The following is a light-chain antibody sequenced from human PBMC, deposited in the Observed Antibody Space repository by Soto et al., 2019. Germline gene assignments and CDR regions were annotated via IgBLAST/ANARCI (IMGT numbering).Light chain of an antibody. V-gene: IGLV3-21*02. CDR1: NIGSKS. CDR2: DDS. Sequence: SYELTQPPSVSVAPGQTARITCGENNIGSKSVHWYQQKAGQAPVLVVHDDSDRPSGIPERFSGSNSGNTATLTISRVEAGDEADYYCQLWDTSGDHVVFGGGTKLTVL. J-gene: IGLJ2*01. CDR3: QLWDTSGDHVV.